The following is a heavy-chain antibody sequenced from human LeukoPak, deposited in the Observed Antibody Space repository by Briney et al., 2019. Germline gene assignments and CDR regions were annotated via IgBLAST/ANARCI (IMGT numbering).Heavy chain of an antibody. CDR2: VYHSGLT. CDR1: GGSISGADYY. V-gene: IGHV4-30-4*01. J-gene: IGHJ4*02. Sequence: SETLSLTCTVSGGSISGADYYWSWIRQPPGKGLEWIGYVYHSGLTNYNPSLKSRVTISVDTSKNQFSLKLSSVTAADTAVYYCARRLGYCSSTSCEDYWGQGTLVTVSS. CDR3: ARRLGYCSSTSCEDY. D-gene: IGHD2-2*01.